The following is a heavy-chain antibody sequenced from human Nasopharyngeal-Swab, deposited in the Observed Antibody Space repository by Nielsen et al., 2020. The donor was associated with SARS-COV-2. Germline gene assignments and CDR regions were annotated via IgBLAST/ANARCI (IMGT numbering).Heavy chain of an antibody. D-gene: IGHD2-15*01. CDR3: TRCGGGCYSGRDY. Sequence: GASLKISCAASGFTFSDSAIHWVRQASGKGLEWVGRIRSKGNTYATAYAASVKGRFIIFRDDPTNTAYLQMNSLKTEDTAVYYCTRCGGGCYSGRDYWGQGTLVTSPQ. CDR2: IRSKGNTYAT. V-gene: IGHV3-73*01. J-gene: IGHJ4*02. CDR1: GFTFSDSA.